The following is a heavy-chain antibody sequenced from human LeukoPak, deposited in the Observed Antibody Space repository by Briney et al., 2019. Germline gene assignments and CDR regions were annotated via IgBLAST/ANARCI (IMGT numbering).Heavy chain of an antibody. D-gene: IGHD1-26*01. J-gene: IGHJ4*02. CDR3: AKAKYSGSHYFDY. V-gene: IGHV3-23*01. CDR2: ISGSGGST. Sequence: PGGSLRLSCAASGFTFSSYAMSWVRQAPGQGLEWVSAISGSGGSTYYADSVKGRFTISRDNSKNTLYLQMNSLRAEDTAVYYCAKAKYSGSHYFDYWGQGTLVTVSS. CDR1: GFTFSSYA.